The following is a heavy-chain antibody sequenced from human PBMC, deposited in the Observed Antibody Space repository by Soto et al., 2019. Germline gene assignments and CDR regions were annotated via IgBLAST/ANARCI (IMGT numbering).Heavy chain of an antibody. Sequence: GGSLRLSCAASGFTFSSFGMHWVRQAPGKGLEWVAVIWYDGSNTYYADSVKGRFTISRDNAKNSLYLQMNSLRAEDTAVYYCGRDREGYWGLGTLVTVSS. V-gene: IGHV3-33*01. J-gene: IGHJ4*02. CDR2: IWYDGSNT. CDR1: GFTFSSFG. D-gene: IGHD1-26*01. CDR3: GRDREGY.